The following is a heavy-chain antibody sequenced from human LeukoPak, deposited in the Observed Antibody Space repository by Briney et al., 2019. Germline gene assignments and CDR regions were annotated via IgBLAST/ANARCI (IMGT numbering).Heavy chain of an antibody. J-gene: IGHJ3*02. CDR3: AKNYGSGSYYPDAFDI. CDR2: IRYDGSNK. CDR1: GFTFSSYG. V-gene: IGHV3-30*02. D-gene: IGHD3-10*01. Sequence: GGSLRLSCVASGFTFSSYGMHWVRQAPGKGLERVAFIRYDGSNKYYADSVKGRFTISRDNSKNTLYLQMNSLRAEDTAVYYCAKNYGSGSYYPDAFDIWGQGTMVTVSS.